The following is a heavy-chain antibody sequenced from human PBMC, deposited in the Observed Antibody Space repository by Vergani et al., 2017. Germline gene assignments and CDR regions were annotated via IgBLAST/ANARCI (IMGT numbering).Heavy chain of an antibody. CDR2: IYHSGGA. Sequence: QLHLQESGPGLVKASETLSLTCTVSGGSITSSSYYWGWIRQPPGKGLEWIGNIYHSGGAYYNPSLKGRVTISVDTSKNQFSLKLSSVTAADTAVYYCARRDKCSSTSCYTKDDYFDYWGQGTLVTVSS. CDR3: ARRDKCSSTSCYTKDDYFDY. J-gene: IGHJ4*02. V-gene: IGHV4-39*01. CDR1: GGSITSSSYY. D-gene: IGHD2-2*02.